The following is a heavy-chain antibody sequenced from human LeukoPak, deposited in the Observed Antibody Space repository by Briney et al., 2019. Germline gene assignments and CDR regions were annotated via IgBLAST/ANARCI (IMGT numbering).Heavy chain of an antibody. J-gene: IGHJ4*02. CDR1: GGSMSSYY. CDR2: IYTSGST. D-gene: IGHD3-22*01. V-gene: IGHV4-4*07. Sequence: PSETLSLTCTVSGGSMSSYYWTWIRQPAGKGLEWIGRIYTSGSTYYNPSLNSRVTMSVDTSKNQFSLKLTSVTAADTAVYYCARDAYYYDTSGYYLLDFWGQGTLVTVSS. CDR3: ARDAYYYDTSGYYLLDF.